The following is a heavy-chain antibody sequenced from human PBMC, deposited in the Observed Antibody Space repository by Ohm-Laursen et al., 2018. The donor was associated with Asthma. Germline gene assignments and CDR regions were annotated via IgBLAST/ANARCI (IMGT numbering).Heavy chain of an antibody. CDR2: INHSGGT. D-gene: IGHD2-2*01. CDR1: GGSFTDYS. V-gene: IGHV4-34*01. Sequence: SETLSLTCTVYGGSFTDYSWNWIRQSPGKGLEWIGEINHSGGTNYHPSLQSRVTISLDTSKNQFSLKLRSVTAADTSVYYCARAQKGRNYAVEFHGMDVWGQGTTVTVSS. CDR3: ARAQKGRNYAVEFHGMDV. J-gene: IGHJ6*02.